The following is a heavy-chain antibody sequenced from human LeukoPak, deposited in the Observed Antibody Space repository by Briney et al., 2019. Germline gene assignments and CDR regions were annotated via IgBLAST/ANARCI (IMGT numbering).Heavy chain of an antibody. CDR2: ISWNSGSI. V-gene: IGHV3-9*01. J-gene: IGHJ4*02. CDR1: GFTFDDYA. D-gene: IGHD3-22*01. Sequence: GGSLRLSCAASGFTFDDYAMHWVRQAPGKGLEWVSGISWNSGSIGYADSVKGRFTIPRDNAKNSLYLQMNSLRAEDTALYYCAKDMHYDSSGYYQTTFDYWGQGTLVTVSS. CDR3: AKDMHYDSSGYYQTTFDY.